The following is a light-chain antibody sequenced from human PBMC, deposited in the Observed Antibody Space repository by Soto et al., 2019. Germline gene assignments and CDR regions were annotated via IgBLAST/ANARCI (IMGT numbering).Light chain of an antibody. J-gene: IGKJ1*01. CDR1: QSVSSTY. Sequence: EIVLTQSPGTLSLSPGEGATLSCRASQSVSSTYLAWYQQKAGQAPRLLIYVASSRATGIPDRLSGSGSGADFPLTISRLEPDDFAVYYCQRYGSSPQTFGQGPKVEIK. CDR2: VAS. V-gene: IGKV3-20*01. CDR3: QRYGSSPQT.